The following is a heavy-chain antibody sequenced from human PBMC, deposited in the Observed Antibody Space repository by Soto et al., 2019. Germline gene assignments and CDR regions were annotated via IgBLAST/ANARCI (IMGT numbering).Heavy chain of an antibody. CDR2: IYYSGST. CDR1: GGSISSGGYY. J-gene: IGHJ5*02. CDR3: ARGEYSSSWYEFSWFDP. D-gene: IGHD6-13*01. Sequence: LSLTCTVSGGSISSGGYYWSWIRQHPGKGLEWIGYIYYSGSTYYNPSLRSRVTISVDTSKNQFSLKLSSVTAADTAVYYCARGEYSSSWYEFSWFDPWGQGTLVTVSS. V-gene: IGHV4-31*03.